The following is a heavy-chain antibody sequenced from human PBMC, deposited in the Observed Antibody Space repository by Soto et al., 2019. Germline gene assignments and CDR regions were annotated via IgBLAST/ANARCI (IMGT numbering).Heavy chain of an antibody. V-gene: IGHV3-9*01. CDR2: FSWNSGNI. CDR1: GFTFDDYA. J-gene: IGHJ4*02. CDR3: VKDHCSSSSCYFDS. Sequence: SLRLSCAASGFTFDDYAMHWVRQAPGKGLEWVSGFSWNSGNIGYADSGKGRFTISRDNAKNSLYLQMNSLRAEDTALYYCVKDHCSSSSCYFDSWGQGTLVTVSS. D-gene: IGHD2-2*01.